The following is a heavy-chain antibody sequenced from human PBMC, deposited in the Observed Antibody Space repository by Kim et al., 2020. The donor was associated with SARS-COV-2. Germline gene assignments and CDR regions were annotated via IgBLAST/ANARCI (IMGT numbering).Heavy chain of an antibody. J-gene: IGHJ5*02. Sequence: SETLSLTCAVYGGSFSGYYWSWIRQPPGKGLEWIGEINHSGSTNYNPSLKRRVTISVDTSKNQFSLKLSSVTAADTAVDDCARGRMLSDDFWSGYYRAYNWFDPWGQGTLVTVSS. V-gene: IGHV4-34*01. D-gene: IGHD3-3*01. CDR2: INHSGST. CDR1: GGSFSGYY. CDR3: ARGRMLSDDFWSGYYRAYNWFDP.